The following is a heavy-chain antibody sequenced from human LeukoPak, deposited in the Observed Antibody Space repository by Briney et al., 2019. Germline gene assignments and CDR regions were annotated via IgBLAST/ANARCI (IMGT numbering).Heavy chain of an antibody. D-gene: IGHD3-22*01. CDR3: VKDYSSGYYYFDY. CDR2: ISDNGGST. CDR1: GFTFSSYG. Sequence: GGSLRLSCAASGFTFSSYGMHWVRQAPGKGLEWVSVISDNGGSTYYADSVQGRFTISRDNSKNTLYLQMNSLRAEDTAIYYCVKDYSSGYYYFDYWGQGTLVTVSS. V-gene: IGHV3-23*01. J-gene: IGHJ4*02.